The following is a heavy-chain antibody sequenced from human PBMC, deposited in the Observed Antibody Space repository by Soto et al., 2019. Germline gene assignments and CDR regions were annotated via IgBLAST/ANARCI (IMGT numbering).Heavy chain of an antibody. Sequence: PXGSLRLSCAASGFTFSSYAMSWVRQAPGKGLEWVSAISGSGGSTYYADSVKGRFTISRDNSKNTLYLQMNSLRAEDTAVYYCAKAPFRYYYDSSGYSYWYFDLWGRGTLVTVSS. CDR2: ISGSGGST. V-gene: IGHV3-23*01. D-gene: IGHD3-22*01. CDR1: GFTFSSYA. CDR3: AKAPFRYYYDSSGYSYWYFDL. J-gene: IGHJ2*01.